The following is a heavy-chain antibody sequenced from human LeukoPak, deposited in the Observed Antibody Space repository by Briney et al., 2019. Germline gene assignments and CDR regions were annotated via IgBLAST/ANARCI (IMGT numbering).Heavy chain of an antibody. J-gene: IGHJ4*02. Sequence: SETLSLTCTVSGGSISSGDYYWSWIRQSPGKGLEWIGYIHHSGSTFYNPSLKSRVIISVDTSKNQFSLKLNSVTAADTAVYYCARGELFYDYWGQGTLVTGSS. D-gene: IGHD1-26*01. CDR1: GGSISSGDYY. V-gene: IGHV4-30-4*01. CDR3: ARGELFYDY. CDR2: IHHSGST.